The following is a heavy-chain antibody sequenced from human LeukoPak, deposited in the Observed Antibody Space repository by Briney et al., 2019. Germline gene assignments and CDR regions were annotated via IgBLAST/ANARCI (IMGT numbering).Heavy chain of an antibody. CDR2: IYPGDSDT. CDR1: GYSFTSYW. CDR3: ARRLIAAAGNDAFDI. J-gene: IGHJ3*02. V-gene: IGHV5-51*01. Sequence: GESLKISCKGSGYSFTSYWIGWVRQMPGKGLEWMGIIYPGDSDTRYSPSFQGQVTISADKSISTAYLQWSSLKASDTAMYYCARRLIAAAGNDAFDIWGQGTMVTVSS. D-gene: IGHD6-13*01.